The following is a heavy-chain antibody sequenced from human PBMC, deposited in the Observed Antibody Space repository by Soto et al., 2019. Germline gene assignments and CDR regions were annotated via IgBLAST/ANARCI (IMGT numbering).Heavy chain of an antibody. D-gene: IGHD5-12*01. J-gene: IGHJ6*02. Sequence: QVQLQESGPGLVKPAQTLSLTCTVSGGSINSDDSYWSWLRQPPGRGLEWVGYIYDRETTYYNPSLKSRVTISVATSKNQFSLKLNSVTAADTAVYYCARDRQSEIVAMLASNGMDVCGQGTTVIVSS. CDR1: GGSINSDDSY. CDR3: ARDRQSEIVAMLASNGMDV. V-gene: IGHV4-30-4*01. CDR2: IYDRETT.